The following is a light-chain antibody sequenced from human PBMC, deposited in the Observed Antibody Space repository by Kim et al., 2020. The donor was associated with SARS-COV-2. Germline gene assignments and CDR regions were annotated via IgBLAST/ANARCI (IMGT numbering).Light chain of an antibody. Sequence: EIVLTQSPGTLSLSPGERATLTCRASQSIGSGYLAWYQQKLGQAPRLLIYGTSSRATGIADRFSGSESGTDSTLTISRLEPEDSAVYYCQQYYSSPGTFGQGTKLEI. V-gene: IGKV3-20*01. CDR1: QSIGSGY. CDR3: QQYYSSPGT. CDR2: GTS. J-gene: IGKJ2*01.